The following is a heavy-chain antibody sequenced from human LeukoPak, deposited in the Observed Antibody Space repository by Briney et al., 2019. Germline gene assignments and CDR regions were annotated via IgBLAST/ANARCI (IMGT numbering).Heavy chain of an antibody. Sequence: ASVKVSCKASGYTFSDYHMHWVRQAPGQGPEWMGSINPNNGATNYAQKFQGRATMTRDTSISTVYMDLSSLRSDDTAVYYCTREGRPANYYDWFDPWGQGTLVTVSS. J-gene: IGHJ5*02. V-gene: IGHV1-2*02. D-gene: IGHD3-10*01. CDR1: GYTFSDYH. CDR3: TREGRPANYYDWFDP. CDR2: INPNNGAT.